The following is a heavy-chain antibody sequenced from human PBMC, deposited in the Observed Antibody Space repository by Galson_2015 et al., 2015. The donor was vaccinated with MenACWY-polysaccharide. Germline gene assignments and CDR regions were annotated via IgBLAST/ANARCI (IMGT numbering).Heavy chain of an antibody. CDR1: GFTFAGYG. Sequence: SLRLSCAASGFTFAGYGMPWVRQAPGKGLEWVSSITSSGGSTYYADSVKGRFTISRDNAKNTLYLQMNSLRVEDTAVYYCAKDHYSRGCPGAFDIWGQGTLVTVSS. CDR3: AKDHYSRGCPGAFDI. V-gene: IGHV3-23*01. CDR2: ITSSGGST. D-gene: IGHD6-19*01. J-gene: IGHJ3*02.